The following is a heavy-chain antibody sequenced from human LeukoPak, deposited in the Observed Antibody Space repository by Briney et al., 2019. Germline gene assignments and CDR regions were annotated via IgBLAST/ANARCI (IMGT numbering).Heavy chain of an antibody. V-gene: IGHV3-30-3*01. CDR1: GFTFSSYA. D-gene: IGHD3-22*01. Sequence: GGSLRLSCAASGFTFSSYAMHWVRQAPGKGLEWVAVISYDGSNKYYADSVKGRFTISRDNAKNSLYLQMNSLRAEDTAVYYCARAYDSSGYYRYPVDYWGQGTLVTVSS. CDR3: ARAYDSSGYYRYPVDY. CDR2: ISYDGSNK. J-gene: IGHJ4*02.